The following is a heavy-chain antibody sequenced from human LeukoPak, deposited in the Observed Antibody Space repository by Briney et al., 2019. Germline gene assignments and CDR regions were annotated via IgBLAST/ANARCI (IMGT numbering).Heavy chain of an antibody. CDR2: INPNNGGT. V-gene: IGHV1-2*02. CDR3: ARDRSLVVGATNDY. J-gene: IGHJ4*02. D-gene: IGHD1-26*01. CDR1: GYTFTGYY. Sequence: GASVKVSCKASGYTFTGYYMHWVRQAPGQGLEWMGWINPNNGGTNYAQKFQGRVTMTTDTSTSTAYMELRSLRSDDTAVYYCARDRSLVVGATNDYWGQGTLVTVSS.